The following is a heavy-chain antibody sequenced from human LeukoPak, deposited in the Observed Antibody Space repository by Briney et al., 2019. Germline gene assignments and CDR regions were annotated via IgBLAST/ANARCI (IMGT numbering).Heavy chain of an antibody. CDR2: MNPNRDNT. CDR3: ARDPGYSSSSEGDY. CDR1: GYTFTSYD. J-gene: IGHJ4*02. D-gene: IGHD6-6*01. Sequence: ASVNVSCKASGYTFTSYDINGVRQATGRGREWMGGMNPNRDNTGYAQKFQGRVTNTRNSSRSTAYGDLSRLRSGDRAVYYSARDPGYSSSSEGDYWGKGTLVTVSS. V-gene: IGHV1-8*03.